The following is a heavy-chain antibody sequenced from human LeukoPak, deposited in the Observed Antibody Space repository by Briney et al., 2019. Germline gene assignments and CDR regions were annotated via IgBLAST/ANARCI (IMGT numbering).Heavy chain of an antibody. CDR3: ARVLGACNGHPRYNWFDP. D-gene: IGHD1-26*01. J-gene: IGHJ5*02. CDR2: INPNSGGT. Sequence: ASVKVSCKASGYTFTGYYMHWVRQAPGQGLEWMGWINPNSGGTNYAQKFQGRVTMTRDTSISTAYMELSRLRSDDTAVYYCARVLGACNGHPRYNWFDPWGQGTLVTVSS. CDR1: GYTFTGYY. V-gene: IGHV1-2*02.